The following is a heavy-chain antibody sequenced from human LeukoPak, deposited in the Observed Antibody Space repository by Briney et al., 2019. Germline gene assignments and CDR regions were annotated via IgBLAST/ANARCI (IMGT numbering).Heavy chain of an antibody. J-gene: IGHJ3*02. CDR1: GFTFSDYY. CDR3: ASIFTTTTKANAFDI. V-gene: IGHV3-11*03. CDR2: ISSSSSYT. Sequence: PGGSLRLSCGACGFTFSDYYMSWIRQAPGGGLEWVSYISSSSSYTNYADSVKGRFTISRDNAKNSLYLQMNSLRAEATAVYYCASIFTTTTKANAFDIWGQGTMVTVSS. D-gene: IGHD1-1*01.